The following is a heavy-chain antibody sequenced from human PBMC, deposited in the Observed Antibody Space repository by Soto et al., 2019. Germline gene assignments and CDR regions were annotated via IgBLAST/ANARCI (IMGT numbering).Heavy chain of an antibody. CDR2: IIPIFGTA. CDR1: GGTFSSYA. J-gene: IGHJ6*02. CDR3: AGLIAAAGGYYYYYGMDV. V-gene: IGHV1-69*13. Sequence: SVKVSCKASGGTFSSYAISWARQAPGQGLEWMGGIIPIFGTANYAQKFQGRVTITADESTSTAYMELSSLRSEDTAVYYCAGLIAAAGGYYYYYGMDVWGQGTTVTVSS. D-gene: IGHD6-13*01.